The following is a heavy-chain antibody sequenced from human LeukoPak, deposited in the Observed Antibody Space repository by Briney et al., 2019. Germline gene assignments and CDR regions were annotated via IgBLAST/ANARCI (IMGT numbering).Heavy chain of an antibody. J-gene: IGHJ6*02. CDR2: ISYDGSNK. CDR1: GFTFSSYG. Sequence: PGGSLRLSCAASGFTFSSYGMHWVRQAPGKGLEWVAVISYDGSNKYYADSVKGRFTISRDNSKSTLYLQMNSLRAEDTAVYYCAKAASYYDFWSGYYRGMDVWGQGTTVTVSS. V-gene: IGHV3-30*18. CDR3: AKAASYYDFWSGYYRGMDV. D-gene: IGHD3-3*01.